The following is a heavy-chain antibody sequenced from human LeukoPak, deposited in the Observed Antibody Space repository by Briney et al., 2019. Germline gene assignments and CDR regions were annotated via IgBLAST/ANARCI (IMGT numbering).Heavy chain of an antibody. CDR3: ARFGDYYGSGSLRTGYFDY. CDR1: GFTFSSYG. D-gene: IGHD3-10*01. Sequence: GGSLRLSCAASGFTFSSYGMHWVRQAPGKGLEWVAVIWYDGSNKYYADSVKGRFTISRDNSKNTLYLQMNSLRAEDTAVYYCARFGDYYGSGSLRTGYFDYWGQGTLVTVSS. V-gene: IGHV3-33*01. J-gene: IGHJ4*02. CDR2: IWYDGSNK.